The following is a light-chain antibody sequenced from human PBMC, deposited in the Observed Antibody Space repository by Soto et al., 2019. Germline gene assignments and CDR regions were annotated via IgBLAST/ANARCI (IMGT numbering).Light chain of an antibody. CDR1: QSISSW. V-gene: IGKV1-5*01. CDR3: QHYNSYSEA. Sequence: IQRTQSPYPMSASVGDRVTITCRASQSISSWLAWYQQKPGQAPKLLIYDASSLESGVPSRFSGSGSGTEFTLTISSLQPDDFATYYCQHYNSYSEAFGQGTKVDIK. J-gene: IGKJ1*01. CDR2: DAS.